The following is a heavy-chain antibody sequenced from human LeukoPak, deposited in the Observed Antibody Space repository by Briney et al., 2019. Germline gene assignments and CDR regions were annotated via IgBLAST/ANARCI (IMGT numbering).Heavy chain of an antibody. CDR3: VRDRELSY. CDR1: DGSISIYY. D-gene: IGHD3-10*01. Sequence: NASETLSLTCTVSDGSISIYYWIWIRQPPGKGREWSEYVYSSGNTNYSPSLKCRAIISADTSKNQFSLKLTSVTAADTAVYYCVRDRELSYWGQGILVTVSS. CDR2: VYSSGNT. J-gene: IGHJ4*02. V-gene: IGHV4-4*08.